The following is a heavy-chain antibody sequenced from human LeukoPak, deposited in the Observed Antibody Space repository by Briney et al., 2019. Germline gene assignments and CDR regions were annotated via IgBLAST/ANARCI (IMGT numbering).Heavy chain of an antibody. CDR1: GFTFSSYA. V-gene: IGHV3-23*01. CDR3: AKDLLYSSGWIFDY. D-gene: IGHD6-19*01. J-gene: IGHJ4*02. CDR2: ISGSGGST. Sequence: PGGSLRLSCAASGFTFSSYAMSWVRQAPGKGLEWVSAISGSGGSTYYADSVKGRFTISRDNSKNTLYLQMNSLRAEDMAVYYCAKDLLYSSGWIFDYWGQGTLVTVSS.